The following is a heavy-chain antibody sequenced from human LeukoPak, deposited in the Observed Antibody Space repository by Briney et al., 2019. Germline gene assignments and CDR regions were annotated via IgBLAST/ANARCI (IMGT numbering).Heavy chain of an antibody. CDR3: ARDYGSGSYYTPLDY. J-gene: IGHJ4*02. CDR2: ISAYNGNT. CDR1: GYTFTSYG. D-gene: IGHD3-10*01. V-gene: IGHV1-18*01. Sequence: VASVKVSCKASGYTFTSYGISWVRQAPGQGLEWMGWISAYNGNTNYAQKLQGRVTMTTDTSTSTAYMELRSLRSDDTAVYYCARDYGSGSYYTPLDYWGQGTLVTVSS.